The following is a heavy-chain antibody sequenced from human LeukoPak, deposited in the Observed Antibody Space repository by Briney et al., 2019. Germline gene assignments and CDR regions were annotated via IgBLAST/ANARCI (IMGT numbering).Heavy chain of an antibody. CDR2: ISSSGSTI. D-gene: IGHD3-10*02. J-gene: IGHJ6*04. CDR1: GFTFSGYW. V-gene: IGHV3-48*03. Sequence: QPGGSLRLSCAASGFTFSGYWMNWVRQAPGKGLEWVSYISSSGSTIYYADSVKGRFTISRDNAKNSLYLQMNSLRAEDTAVYYCAELGITMIGGVWGKGTTVTISS. CDR3: AELGITMIGGV.